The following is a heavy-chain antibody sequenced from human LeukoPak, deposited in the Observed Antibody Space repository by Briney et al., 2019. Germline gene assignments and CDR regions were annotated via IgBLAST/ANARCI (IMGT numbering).Heavy chain of an antibody. CDR2: IDHSGNT. Sequence: SETLSLTCTVAGETMRNYYWNWIRQPPGKGLEWIGYIDHSGNTIYNYNPSLMSRVIISVDTSKNQFSLKLSSVTAADTAVYYCARVAHSSSWYPFDYWGQGTLVTVSS. V-gene: IGHV4-59*08. CDR3: ARVAHSSSWYPFDY. CDR1: GETMRNYY. D-gene: IGHD6-13*01. J-gene: IGHJ4*02.